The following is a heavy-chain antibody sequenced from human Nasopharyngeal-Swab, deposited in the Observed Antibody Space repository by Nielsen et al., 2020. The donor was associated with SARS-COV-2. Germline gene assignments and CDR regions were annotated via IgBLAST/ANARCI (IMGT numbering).Heavy chain of an antibody. CDR1: GFSLSTSGVG. V-gene: IGHV2-5*02. CDR2: IYWDDDK. J-gene: IGHJ4*02. D-gene: IGHD6-13*01. CDR3: AHSSSTAYYFDY. Sequence: SGPTLVKPTQTLTLTCTFSGFSLSTSGVGVGWIRQPPGKALEWLALIYWDDDKRYSPSLKSRLTTTKDTSKNQVVLTMTSMDPVDTATYYCAHSSSTAYYFDYWGQGTLVTVSS.